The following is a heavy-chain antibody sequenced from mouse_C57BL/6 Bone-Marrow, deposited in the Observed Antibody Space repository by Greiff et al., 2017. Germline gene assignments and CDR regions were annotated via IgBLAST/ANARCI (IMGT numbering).Heavy chain of an antibody. CDR2: INSDGGST. CDR3: ARQSTMITTGAMDY. D-gene: IGHD2-4*01. Sequence: EVMLVESGGGLVQPGESLKLSCESNEYEFPSHDMSWVRKTPEKRLELVAAINSDGGSTYYPDTMERRFIISRDNTKKTLYLQMSSLRSEDTALYYCARQSTMITTGAMDYWGQGTSVTGSS. J-gene: IGHJ4*01. CDR1: EYEFPSHD. V-gene: IGHV5-2*01.